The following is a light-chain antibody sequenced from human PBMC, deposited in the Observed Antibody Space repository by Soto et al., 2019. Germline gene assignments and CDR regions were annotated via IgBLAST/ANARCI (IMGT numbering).Light chain of an antibody. CDR2: DVS. J-gene: IGLJ2*01. V-gene: IGLV2-11*01. CDR3: CSYAGSYTEV. Sequence: QSALTQPRSVSGSPGQSVTISCTGTSSDVGGYNYVSWYQQHPGKAPKLMIYDVSKRPSGVPDRFSGSKSGNTASLTISGLQAEEEADYYCCSYAGSYTEVFGGGTKVTVL. CDR1: SSDVGGYNY.